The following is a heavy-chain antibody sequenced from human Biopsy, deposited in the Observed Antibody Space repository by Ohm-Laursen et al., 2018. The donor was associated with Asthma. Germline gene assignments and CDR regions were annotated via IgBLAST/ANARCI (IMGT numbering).Heavy chain of an antibody. CDR3: TTGIDY. J-gene: IGHJ4*02. CDR2: TRNKANSYTT. V-gene: IGHV3-72*01. Sequence: SLRLSCAASGFTFSDHYMDWVRQAPGKGLEWVGRTRNKANSYTTEYAASVKGRFTISRDDSKNSLYPQMNSLKTEDTAVYYCTTGIDYWGQGTLVTVSS. CDR1: GFTFSDHY.